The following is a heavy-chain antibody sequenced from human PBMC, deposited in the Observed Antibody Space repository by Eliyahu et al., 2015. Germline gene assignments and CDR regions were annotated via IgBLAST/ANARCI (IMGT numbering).Heavy chain of an antibody. J-gene: IGHJ4*02. D-gene: IGHD3-3*01. CDR1: GFPFGSYX. V-gene: IGHV3-74*01. CDR3: ARDQRYDFWSGYYPVDLFDY. CDR2: INSDGSST. Sequence: EVQLVESGGGLVQPGGSLRLSCAASGFPFGSYXIXWVRQAPGKGLVWVSRINSDGSSTSYADSVKGRFTISRDNAKNTLYLQMNSLRAEDTAVYYCARDQRYDFWSGYYPVDLFDYWGQGTLVTVSS.